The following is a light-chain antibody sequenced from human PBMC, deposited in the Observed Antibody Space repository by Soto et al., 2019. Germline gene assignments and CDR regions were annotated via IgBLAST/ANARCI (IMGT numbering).Light chain of an antibody. CDR2: DVT. CDR1: ANDVGGHNY. V-gene: IGLV2-11*01. Sequence: QSALTHPLSVSGSPGHAATISCTGTANDVGGHNYVSWYQQHPGEAPKLLIYDVTERPSGVPDRFSGSKSGNTASLTISGLQTEDEADYYCYSYAGTYNFVFGTGTKVTVL. CDR3: YSYAGTYNFV. J-gene: IGLJ1*01.